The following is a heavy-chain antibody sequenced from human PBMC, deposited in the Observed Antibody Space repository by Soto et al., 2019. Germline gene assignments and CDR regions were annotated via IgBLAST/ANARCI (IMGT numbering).Heavy chain of an antibody. Sequence: PSETLSLTCTVSGGSISSGDYYWSWIRQPPGKGLEWIGYIYYSGSTYYNPSLKSRVTISVDTSKNQFSLKLSSVTAADAAVYYCASTQVVDTAMVTTFDIWCQGTMVTASS. CDR2: IYYSGST. D-gene: IGHD5-18*01. V-gene: IGHV4-30-4*01. J-gene: IGHJ3*02. CDR3: ASTQVVDTAMVTTFDI. CDR1: GGSISSGDYY.